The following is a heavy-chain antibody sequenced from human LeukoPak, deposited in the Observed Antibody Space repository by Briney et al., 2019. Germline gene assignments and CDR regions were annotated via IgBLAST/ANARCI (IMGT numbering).Heavy chain of an antibody. CDR1: GYTFINNW. V-gene: IGHV1-46*01. J-gene: IGHJ4*02. CDR3: ATGYYDSSGYPNGYFDY. Sequence: GASVKVSCKASGYTFINNWMHWVRQAPGQGLEWIGLINPTGTGTLYAQKFQGRVTMTEDTSTDTAYMELSSLRSEDTAVYYCATGYYDSSGYPNGYFDYWGQGTLVTVSS. D-gene: IGHD3-22*01. CDR2: INPTGTGT.